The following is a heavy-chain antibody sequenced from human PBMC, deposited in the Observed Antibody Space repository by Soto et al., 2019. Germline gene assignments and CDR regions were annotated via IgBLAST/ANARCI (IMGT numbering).Heavy chain of an antibody. Sequence: EVQLLESGGGLVQPGGSLRLSCAVSGFTFSSYAMGWVRQAPGKGLEWVSSISESGASAYVADSVKGRFTVARDNSKNTLYRQLNSQTAANTAVYHGAKIAPYNTMPKGRIDPWCQGTLVTDS. V-gene: IGHV3-23*01. D-gene: IGHD3-3*01. CDR1: GFTFSSYA. J-gene: IGHJ5*02. CDR2: ISESGASA. CDR3: AKIAPYNTMPKGRIDP.